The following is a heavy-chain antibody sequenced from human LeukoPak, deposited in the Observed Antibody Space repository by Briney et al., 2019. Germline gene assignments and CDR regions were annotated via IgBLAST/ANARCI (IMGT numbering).Heavy chain of an antibody. V-gene: IGHV1-8*01. J-gene: IGHJ4*02. CDR3: ARGRVLRFLEWLSPCDY. CDR1: GYTFTSYD. D-gene: IGHD3-3*01. CDR2: MNPNSGNT. Sequence: GASVKVSCKASGYTFTSYDIHWVRQATGQGLEWMGWMNPNSGNTGYAQKFQGRVTMTRNTSISTAYMELSSLRSDDTAVYYCARGRVLRFLEWLSPCDYWGQGPLVSVS.